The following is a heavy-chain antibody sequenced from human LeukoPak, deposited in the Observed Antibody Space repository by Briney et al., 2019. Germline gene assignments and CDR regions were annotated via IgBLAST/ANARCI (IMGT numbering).Heavy chain of an antibody. CDR2: IYYSGST. J-gene: IGHJ4*02. Sequence: SQTLSLTCTVSGGSISSGGYYWSWIRQHPGKGLEWIGYIYYSGSTYYNPSLKSRVTISLDTSKNQFSLRLTSVTAADSAMYYCARWDYYTRGYFEYWGQGTLVTVSS. CDR3: ARWDYYTRGYFEY. V-gene: IGHV4-31*03. D-gene: IGHD2-8*02. CDR1: GGSISSGGYY.